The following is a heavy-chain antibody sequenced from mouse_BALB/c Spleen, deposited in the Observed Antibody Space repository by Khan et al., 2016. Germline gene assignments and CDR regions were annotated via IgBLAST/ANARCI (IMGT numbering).Heavy chain of an antibody. V-gene: IGHV3-1*02. D-gene: IGHD1-1*01. CDR3: TRGYYYGSGY. Sequence: VQLKESGPDLVKPSQSLSLTCTVTGYSISSGYSWHWIRQFPGNKLEWMAYIHYSGSTNYNPSLKSRISITRDTSKNQFFLQLISVTTEDTATYYCTRGYYYGSGYWGQGTTLTVSS. J-gene: IGHJ2*01. CDR1: GYSISSGYS. CDR2: IHYSGST.